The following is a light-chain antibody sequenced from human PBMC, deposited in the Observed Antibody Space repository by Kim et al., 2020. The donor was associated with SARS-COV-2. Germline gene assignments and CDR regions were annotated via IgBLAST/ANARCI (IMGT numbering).Light chain of an antibody. Sequence: DIQMTQSPSTLSASVGDRVTITCRASQSISSWLAWYQQKPGKAPKLLIFKSSILESGVPSRFSGSGSGTEFTLTISSLQPDDFATYYCQQYNTFHYTFGQGTKLEI. V-gene: IGKV1-5*03. J-gene: IGKJ2*01. CDR2: KSS. CDR1: QSISSW. CDR3: QQYNTFHYT.